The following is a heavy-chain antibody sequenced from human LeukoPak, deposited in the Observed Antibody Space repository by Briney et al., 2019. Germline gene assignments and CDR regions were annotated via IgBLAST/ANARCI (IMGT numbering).Heavy chain of an antibody. CDR2: IISIFGIA. V-gene: IGHV1-69*04. CDR3: ASSPRSAAATNDKYYYYGMDV. CDR1: GGTFSSYA. J-gene: IGHJ6*02. Sequence: ASVKVSCKASGGTFSSYAISWVRQAPGQGLEWKGRIISIFGIANYAQKFQGRVTITADKSTSTAYMELSSLRSEDTAVYYCASSPRSAAATNDKYYYYGMDVWGQGTTVTVSS. D-gene: IGHD2-15*01.